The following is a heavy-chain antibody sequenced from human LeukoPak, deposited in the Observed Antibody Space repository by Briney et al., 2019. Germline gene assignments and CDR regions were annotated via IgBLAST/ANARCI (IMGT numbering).Heavy chain of an antibody. D-gene: IGHD6-6*01. CDR1: GGSVNSGSHY. V-gene: IGHV4-61*01. Sequence: SETLSLTCTVSGGSVNSGSHYWCWIRQPSGKGLEWIGYIYYSGSTNYNPSLKSRATMSLDTSKNQFSLKLSSVTAADTAVYYCARASPSTDSSFDYWGQGTLVTVSS. J-gene: IGHJ4*02. CDR2: IYYSGST. CDR3: ARASPSTDSSFDY.